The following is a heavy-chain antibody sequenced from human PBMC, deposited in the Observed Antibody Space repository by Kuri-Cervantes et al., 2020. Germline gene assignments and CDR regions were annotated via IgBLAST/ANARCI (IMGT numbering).Heavy chain of an antibody. CDR3: VKDHSCSNGVCYWGFDP. D-gene: IGHD2-8*01. CDR1: GLVFNPFG. CDR2: IPRSDAPHSADTVKR. Sequence: GGSLRPSCATSGLVFNPFGMHWVRHTPGKGLQWVAFIPRSDAPHSADTVKRQYADSVKGRFTISRDNSWETVYLQMDSLRSDETCVYYCVKDHSCSNGVCYWGFDPWGHGTKVTVSS. V-gene: IGHV3-30*02. J-gene: IGHJ5*02.